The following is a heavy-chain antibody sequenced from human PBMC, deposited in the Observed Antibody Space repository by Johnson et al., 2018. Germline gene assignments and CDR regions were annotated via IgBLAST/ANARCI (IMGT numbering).Heavy chain of an antibody. V-gene: IGHV3-7*01. Sequence: VQLVESGGGVVQPGRSLRLSCAASGFTFRSYWMTWVRQAPGKGLEWVANIRPDGNEKYYVGSVKGRFTISRDNAKKSLYLQMNSLRAEDTAVYYCARVPPDYGVYFYGMDVWGQGTTVTVSS. CDR2: IRPDGNEK. D-gene: IGHD4-17*01. CDR1: GFTFRSYW. CDR3: ARVPPDYGVYFYGMDV. J-gene: IGHJ6*02.